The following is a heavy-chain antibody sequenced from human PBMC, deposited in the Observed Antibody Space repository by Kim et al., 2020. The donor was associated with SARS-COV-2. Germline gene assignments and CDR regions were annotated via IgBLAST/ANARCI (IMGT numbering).Heavy chain of an antibody. V-gene: IGHV3-21*01. D-gene: IGHD3-3*01. CDR2: ISSSSSYI. CDR1: GFTFSSYS. J-gene: IGHJ6*02. CDR3: AGDPDFWSGYRGGGMDV. Sequence: GGSLRLSCAASGFTFSSYSMNWVRQAPGKGLEWVSSISSSSSYIYYADSVKGRFTISRDNAKNSLYLQMNSLRAEDTAVYYCAGDPDFWSGYRGGGMDVWGQGTTVTVSS.